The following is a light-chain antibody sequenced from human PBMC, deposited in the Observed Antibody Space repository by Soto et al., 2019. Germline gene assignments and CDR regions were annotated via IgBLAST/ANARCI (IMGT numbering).Light chain of an antibody. CDR1: QSISHF. CDR2: DAS. V-gene: IGKV1-5*01. CDR3: QQYSIYSRP. J-gene: IGKJ1*01. Sequence: IPMTHSPSNLAASLGDTVTITWLASQSISHFLAWYQQKPGKVPKLLIYDASNLESGVPSRFSGSGSGTDFTLTISGLQPDDFTTYYCQQYSIYSRPFGQGTKVDIK.